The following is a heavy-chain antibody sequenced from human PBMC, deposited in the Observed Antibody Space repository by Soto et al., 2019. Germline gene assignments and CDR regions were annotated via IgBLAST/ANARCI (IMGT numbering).Heavy chain of an antibody. J-gene: IGHJ4*02. Sequence: QLQLRESGPGLVKPSETLSLTCTVSGGSISSSNYYWGWIRQPPGKGLEWIGSVHYGGTTYYNPSLRSRVTTSVDTSRDQFSLKLSSVTAADTAVYYCATYSGTSGDFAYWGQGTLVTVSS. CDR3: ATYSGTSGDFAY. D-gene: IGHD1-26*01. CDR1: GGSISSSNYY. V-gene: IGHV4-39*01. CDR2: VHYGGTT.